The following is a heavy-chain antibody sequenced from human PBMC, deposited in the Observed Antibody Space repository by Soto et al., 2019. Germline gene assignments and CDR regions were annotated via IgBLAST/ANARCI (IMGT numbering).Heavy chain of an antibody. CDR2: IKQDGSEK. J-gene: IGHJ6*02. V-gene: IGHV3-7*01. D-gene: IGHD1-1*01. CDR1: RFTFSNFW. Sequence: EVQLVESGGGLVQPGGSLRLSCAASRFTFSNFWMTWVRQAPGKGLEWGATIKQDGSEKHYVDSVKGRFSISRDNAKNSLDLQMNNLRVEDTAVYYCARDSPEMAGTYYHYGMDVWGRGTTITVSS. CDR3: ARDSPEMAGTYYHYGMDV.